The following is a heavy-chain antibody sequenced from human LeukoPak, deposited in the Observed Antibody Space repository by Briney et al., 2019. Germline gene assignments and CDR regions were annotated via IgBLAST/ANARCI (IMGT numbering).Heavy chain of an antibody. D-gene: IGHD6-19*01. CDR2: IYTSGST. CDR1: GGSISSYY. J-gene: IGHJ4*02. V-gene: IGHV4-4*07. CDR3: ASESGWYSLSVFDY. Sequence: SETLSLTCTVSGGSISSYYWSRIRQPAGKGLEWIGRIYTSGSTNYNPSLKSRVTMSVDTSKNQFSLKLSSVTAADTAVYYCASESGWYSLSVFDYWGQGTLVTVSS.